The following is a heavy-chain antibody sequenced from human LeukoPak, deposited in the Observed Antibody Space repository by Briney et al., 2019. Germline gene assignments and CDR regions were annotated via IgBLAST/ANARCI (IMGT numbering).Heavy chain of an antibody. V-gene: IGHV6-1*01. D-gene: IGHD2-15*01. CDR3: AREGSEGLDY. Sequence: GLEXLGRTYYRSKWYNDYAVSVKSRITINPDTSKNQFSLQLNSVTPEDTAVYYCAREGSEGLDYWGQGTLVTVSS. CDR2: TYYRSKWYN. J-gene: IGHJ4*02.